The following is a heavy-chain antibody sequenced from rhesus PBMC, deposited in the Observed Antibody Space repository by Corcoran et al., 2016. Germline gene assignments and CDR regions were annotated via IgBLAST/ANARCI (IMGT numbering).Heavy chain of an antibody. CDR2: IDPSDSDT. CDR1: GYSFTSYW. CDR3: AKGGTTIVGLVIIQFGLDS. V-gene: IGHV5-20*01. D-gene: IGHD3-3*01. J-gene: IGHJ6*01. Sequence: EVQLVQSGAEVKRPGESLKISCKTSGYSFTSYWISWVRQMPGKGLEWMGAIDPSDSDTRYNPSFQGQVTISADKSISTAYLQWSRLKASDTATYYCAKGGTTIVGLVIIQFGLDSWGQGVVVTVSS.